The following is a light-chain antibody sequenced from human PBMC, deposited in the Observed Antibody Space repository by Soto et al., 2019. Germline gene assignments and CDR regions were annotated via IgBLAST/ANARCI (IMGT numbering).Light chain of an antibody. CDR3: SSYTNSGSV. CDR1: SSDVGGYNY. J-gene: IGLJ2*01. Sequence: QSALTQPASVSGSPGQSITTSCTGTSSDVGGYNYVSWYQQHPDKAPKLLIYEVSNRPSGVSNRFSGSKSGNTASLTIYGLQAEDEADYYCSSYTNSGSVFGGGTQLTVL. CDR2: EVS. V-gene: IGLV2-14*01.